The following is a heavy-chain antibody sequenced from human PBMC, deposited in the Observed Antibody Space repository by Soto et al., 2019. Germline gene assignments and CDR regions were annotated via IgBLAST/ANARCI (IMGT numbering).Heavy chain of an antibody. J-gene: IGHJ4*02. CDR2: IYYSGST. Sequence: QVQLQESGPELVKPSQTLSLTCTVSGGSISSGDYYWSWIRQPPGKGLEWIGYIYYSGSTYYNPSLKSRVTISVDTPKNQFSLKLSYVTAADTAVYYCDRFLQYGSGSQFDYWGQGTLVTVSS. D-gene: IGHD3-10*01. CDR3: DRFLQYGSGSQFDY. CDR1: GGSISSGDYY. V-gene: IGHV4-30-4*01.